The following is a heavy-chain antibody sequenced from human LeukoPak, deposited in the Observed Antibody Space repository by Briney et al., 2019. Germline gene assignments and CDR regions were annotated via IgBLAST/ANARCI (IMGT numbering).Heavy chain of an antibody. D-gene: IGHD3-10*01. CDR3: ASSRTKRITTNRGIREYYYGMDV. Sequence: ASVKVSCKTSGQTFTIYTLHWVRQAPGQRLEWMGWINAADGSTKYSQKFQGRVIITRDSSANTAYMELSSLTSEDSAVYYCASSRTKRITTNRGIREYYYGMDVWGQGTTVTVSS. CDR1: GQTFTIYT. V-gene: IGHV1-3*01. CDR2: INAADGST. J-gene: IGHJ6*02.